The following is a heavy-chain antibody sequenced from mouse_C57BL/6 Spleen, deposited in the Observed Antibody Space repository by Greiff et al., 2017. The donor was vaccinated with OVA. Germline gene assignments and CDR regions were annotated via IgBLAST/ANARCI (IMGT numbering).Heavy chain of an antibody. D-gene: IGHD1-1*02. Sequence: QVQLKESGTELVKPGASVKLSCKASGYTFTSYWMHWVKQRPGQGLEWIGNINPSNGGTNYNEKFKSKATLTVDKSSSTAYMQLSSLTSEDSAVYYCARGLWEGYFDVWGTGTTVTVSS. V-gene: IGHV1-53*01. CDR3: ARGLWEGYFDV. CDR1: GYTFTSYW. J-gene: IGHJ1*03. CDR2: INPSNGGT.